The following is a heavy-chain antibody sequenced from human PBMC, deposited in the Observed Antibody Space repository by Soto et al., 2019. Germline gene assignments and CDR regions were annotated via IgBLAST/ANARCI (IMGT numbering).Heavy chain of an antibody. J-gene: IGHJ4*02. Sequence: GESLKISCKGSGYSFTSYWISWVRQMPGKGLEWMGRIDPSDSYTNYSPSFQGHVTISADKSISTAYLQWSSLKASDTAMYYCARQERWLHSEHAPFDYWGQGTLVTVSS. CDR1: GYSFTSYW. D-gene: IGHD5-12*01. CDR3: ARQERWLHSEHAPFDY. CDR2: IDPSDSYT. V-gene: IGHV5-10-1*01.